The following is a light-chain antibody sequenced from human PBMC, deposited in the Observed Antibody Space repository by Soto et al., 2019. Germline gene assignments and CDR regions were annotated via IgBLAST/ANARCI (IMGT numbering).Light chain of an antibody. CDR2: DVS. CDR3: SSYTSSSTPWV. J-gene: IGLJ1*01. CDR1: SSDVGGYNY. V-gene: IGLV2-14*03. Sequence: QSALTQPTSVPGSPGQSITISCTGTSSDVGGYNYVSWYQHHPGKAPKLMICDVSDRPSGVSNRFSGSKSGNTASLTISGLQAEDEADYYCSSYTSSSTPWVFGTGTKVTVL.